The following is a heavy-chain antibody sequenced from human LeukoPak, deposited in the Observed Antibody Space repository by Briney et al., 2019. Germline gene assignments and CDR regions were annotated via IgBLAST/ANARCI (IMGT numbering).Heavy chain of an antibody. V-gene: IGHV4-4*07. Sequence: TSETLSLTCTVSGGSIGTYYWSWIRQPAGEGLEWIGRIYTTGGANYNPSLKSRVTMSLDTSKNQFSLKLSSVTAADTAVYYCVRDGPSWGLLWGQGALVTVSS. CDR3: VRDGPSWGLL. J-gene: IGHJ4*02. CDR1: GGSIGTYY. CDR2: IYTTGGA. D-gene: IGHD3-16*01.